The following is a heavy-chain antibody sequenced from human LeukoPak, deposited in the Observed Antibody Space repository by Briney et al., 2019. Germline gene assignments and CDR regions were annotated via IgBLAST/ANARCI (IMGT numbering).Heavy chain of an antibody. J-gene: IGHJ5*02. CDR2: IIPIFGTA. D-gene: IGHD2-15*01. V-gene: IGHV1-69*05. CDR1: GYSFSSHD. Sequence: SVKVSCKASGYSFSSHDINWVRQATGQGLEWMGGIIPIFGTANYAQKFQGRVTITTDESTSTAYMELSSLRSEDTAVYYCARVGPYYCSGGSCYSIFNWFDPWGQGTLVTVSS. CDR3: ARVGPYYCSGGSCYSIFNWFDP.